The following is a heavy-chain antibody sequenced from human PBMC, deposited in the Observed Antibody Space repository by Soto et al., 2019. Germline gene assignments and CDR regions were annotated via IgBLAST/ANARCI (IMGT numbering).Heavy chain of an antibody. CDR1: GGSISGYY. Sequence: QVQLQESGPGLVRPSETLSLTCTVSGGSISGYYCSWIRQPPGKGLEYIGYIYYTGNTNYNTSLTSRVTMSVDTSKNQNALKLNEVTAADTAIYYFARSGHTFGGVVWGRGILVTVSS. V-gene: IGHV4-59*01. D-gene: IGHD3-16*01. CDR2: IYYTGNT. J-gene: IGHJ4*02. CDR3: ARSGHTFGGVV.